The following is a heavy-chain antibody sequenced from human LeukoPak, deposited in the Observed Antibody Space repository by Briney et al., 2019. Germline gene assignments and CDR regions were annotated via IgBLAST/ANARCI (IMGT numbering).Heavy chain of an antibody. D-gene: IGHD3-9*01. Sequence: GASVKVSCKASGYTYTGYYMHWVRQAPGQGLERMGRINPNSGGTNYAQKFQGRVTTTRDTSISTAYMELSRLRSDDTAVYYCARGPPLYYDILTGVFDYWGQGTLVTVSS. CDR2: INPNSGGT. CDR1: GYTYTGYY. CDR3: ARGPPLYYDILTGVFDY. V-gene: IGHV1-2*06. J-gene: IGHJ4*02.